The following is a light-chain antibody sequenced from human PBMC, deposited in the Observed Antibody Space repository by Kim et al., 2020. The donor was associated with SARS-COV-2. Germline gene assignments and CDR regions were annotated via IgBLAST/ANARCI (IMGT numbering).Light chain of an antibody. CDR1: QDISSY. J-gene: IGKJ4*01. V-gene: IGKV1-27*01. CDR2: TTS. Sequence: ASVGDRVTISCRASQDISSYLAWYQQKPGKLPTLLIYTTSTLQSGVPSRFSGSSFGTDFTLTISSLQPEDAATYYCQKYDSAPLTVGGGTKVDIK. CDR3: QKYDSAPLT.